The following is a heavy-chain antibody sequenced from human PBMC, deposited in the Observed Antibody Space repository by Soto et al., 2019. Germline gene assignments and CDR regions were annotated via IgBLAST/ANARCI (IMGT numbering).Heavy chain of an antibody. V-gene: IGHV3-48*02. CDR2: ISSSSSTI. Sequence: WGSLSLSCAASGFPFSSYSMNCVRQAQGKGLEWVSYISSSSSTIYYADSVKGRFTISRDNAKNSLYLQMNSLRDEDTAVYYCAREAGTWHLPLNWFDPWGQGTLVTGSS. CDR3: AREAGTWHLPLNWFDP. CDR1: GFPFSSYS. D-gene: IGHD6-19*01. J-gene: IGHJ5*02.